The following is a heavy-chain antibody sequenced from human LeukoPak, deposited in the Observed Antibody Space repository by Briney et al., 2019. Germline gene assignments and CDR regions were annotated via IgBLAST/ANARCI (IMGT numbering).Heavy chain of an antibody. CDR2: ISGIGGGDNT. J-gene: IGHJ5*02. D-gene: IGHD1-1*01. CDR3: AKAESPTVTRVNWLDP. CDR1: GFSFRSFA. Sequence: GGSLRLSCAASGFSFRSFAMKWVRQAPGRGPEWVSAISGIGGGDNTYYADSVKGRFTISRDDSKNMVYLQMDSLTAADTAIYYCAKAESPTVTRVNWLDPWGQGILVTVSS. V-gene: IGHV3-23*01.